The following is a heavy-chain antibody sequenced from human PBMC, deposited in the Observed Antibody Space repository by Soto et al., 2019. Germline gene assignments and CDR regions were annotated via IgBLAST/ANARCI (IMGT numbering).Heavy chain of an antibody. CDR1: GFSLTTKTMG. CDR3: APSSGWTVEY. J-gene: IGHJ4*02. CDR2: FYWDGNM. Sequence: QITLKESGLALAKATQTVTLTFSFSGFSLTTKTMGVHSIPQPPGKALDWLAPFYWDGNMYYRPRLKTRLTITKDASKIQVVLTMPNMDPVDTGTYYCAPSSGWTVEYWGQGTLVAVSS. D-gene: IGHD6-19*01. V-gene: IGHV2-5*02.